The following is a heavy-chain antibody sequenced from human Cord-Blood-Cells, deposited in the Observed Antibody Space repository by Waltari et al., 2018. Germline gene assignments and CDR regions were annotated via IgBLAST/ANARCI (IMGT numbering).Heavy chain of an antibody. J-gene: IGHJ4*02. Sequence: QVQLVQSGAEVKKPGASVKVSCKASGYTFTGYYMHWVRQAPGQGREWMGWINPNSGGTNDAQKFQGWVTMTRDTSISTAYMELSRLRSDDTAVYYCARGTGDHWWFDYWGQGTLVTVSS. CDR3: ARGTGDHWWFDY. CDR2: INPNSGGT. D-gene: IGHD7-27*01. CDR1: GYTFTGYY. V-gene: IGHV1-2*04.